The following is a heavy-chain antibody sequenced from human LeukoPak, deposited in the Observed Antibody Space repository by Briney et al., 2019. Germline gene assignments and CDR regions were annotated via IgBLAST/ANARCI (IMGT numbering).Heavy chain of an antibody. D-gene: IGHD3-22*01. Sequence: SETLSLTCAVYGGSFSGYYWSWIRQPPGKGLEWIGEINHSGSTNCNPSLKSRATISVDTSKNQFSLKLSSVTAADTAVYYCATYDSSGYYHDYWGQGTLVTVSS. J-gene: IGHJ4*02. V-gene: IGHV4-34*01. CDR2: INHSGST. CDR3: ATYDSSGYYHDY. CDR1: GGSFSGYY.